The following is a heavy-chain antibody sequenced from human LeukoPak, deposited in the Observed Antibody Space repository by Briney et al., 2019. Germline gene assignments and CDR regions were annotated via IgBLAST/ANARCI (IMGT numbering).Heavy chain of an antibody. CDR3: ARGGGYTQRWFDP. CDR2: IYYSGST. J-gene: IGHJ5*02. D-gene: IGHD5-18*01. V-gene: IGHV4-39*07. Sequence: SETLSLTCTVSGGSISSSSYYWGWIRQPPGKGLEWIGSIYYSGSTYYNPSLKSRVTISVDTSKNQFSLKPSSVTAADTAVYYCARGGGYTQRWFDPWGQGTLVTVSS. CDR1: GGSISSSSYY.